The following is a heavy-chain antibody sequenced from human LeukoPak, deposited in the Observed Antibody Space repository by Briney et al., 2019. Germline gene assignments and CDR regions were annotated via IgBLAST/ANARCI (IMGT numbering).Heavy chain of an antibody. CDR3: ARTHYDGYSYGYSFGAFDI. Sequence: SETLSLTCTVSGGSISSYYWSWIRQPPGKGLEWIGYIYYSGSTNYNPSLKSRVTISVDTSKNQFSLKLSSATAADTAVYYCARTHYDGYSYGYSFGAFDIWGQGTMVTVSS. CDR1: GGSISSYY. J-gene: IGHJ3*02. CDR2: IYYSGST. D-gene: IGHD5-18*01. V-gene: IGHV4-59*01.